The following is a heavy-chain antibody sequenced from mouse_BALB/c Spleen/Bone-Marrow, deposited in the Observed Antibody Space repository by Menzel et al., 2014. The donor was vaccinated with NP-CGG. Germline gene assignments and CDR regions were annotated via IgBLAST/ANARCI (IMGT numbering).Heavy chain of an antibody. Sequence: VQLQQSGAELVKPGASVKLSCTASGFNIKDTYMHWVKQRPEQGLEWIGRIDPANGNTKYDPKFQGKATITADTSSNTAYLQLSSLTSEDTAVYYCATYYYGYYFDYWGQGTTPTVSS. CDR3: ATYYYGYYFDY. J-gene: IGHJ2*01. V-gene: IGHV14-3*02. CDR2: IDPANGNT. CDR1: GFNIKDTY. D-gene: IGHD1-2*01.